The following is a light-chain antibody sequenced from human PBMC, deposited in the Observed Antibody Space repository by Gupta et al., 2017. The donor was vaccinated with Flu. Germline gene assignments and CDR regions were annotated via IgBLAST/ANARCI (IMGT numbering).Light chain of an antibody. Sequence: TGRDVGHDNYVSWYQQHPGKPPKLIIFEVTRRPSGVPDRFSGSKSGNTASLTVSGLQAEDEADYFCCSYTDSSTWVFGGGTKLTVL. J-gene: IGLJ3*02. CDR1: GRDVGHDNY. CDR3: CSYTDSSTWV. V-gene: IGLV2-8*01. CDR2: EVT.